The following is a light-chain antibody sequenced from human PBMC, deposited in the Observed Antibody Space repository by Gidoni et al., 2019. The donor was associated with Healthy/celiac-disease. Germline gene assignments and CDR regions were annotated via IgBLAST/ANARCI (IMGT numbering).Light chain of an antibody. V-gene: IGKV3-15*01. Sequence: DIVMTQSPATLSVSPGERATLSCRASQSVSSNLAWYQQKPGQAPRLLIYGASTRATGIPARFSGSGSGTEFTLTIRSLQSEDFAVYYCQQYNNWPPLTFGGGTKVEIK. J-gene: IGKJ4*01. CDR1: QSVSSN. CDR3: QQYNNWPPLT. CDR2: GAS.